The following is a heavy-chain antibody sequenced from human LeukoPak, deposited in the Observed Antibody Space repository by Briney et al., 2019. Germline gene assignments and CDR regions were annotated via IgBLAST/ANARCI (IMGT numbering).Heavy chain of an antibody. CDR3: AREGVPIAAAGPNDY. V-gene: IGHV3-21*01. J-gene: IGHJ4*02. CDR2: ISSSSSYI. Sequence: PGGSLRLSCAASGFTFSSYSMNWVRQAPGKGLEWVSSISSSSSYIYYADSVKGRFTISRDNAKNSLYLQMNSLRAEDTAVYYCAREGVPIAAAGPNDYWGQGTLVTVSS. CDR1: GFTFSSYS. D-gene: IGHD6-13*01.